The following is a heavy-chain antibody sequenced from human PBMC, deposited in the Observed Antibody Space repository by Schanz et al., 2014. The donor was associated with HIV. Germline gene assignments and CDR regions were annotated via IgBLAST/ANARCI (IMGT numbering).Heavy chain of an antibody. J-gene: IGHJ6*02. Sequence: VQLLESGGGLVQPGGSLRLSCAASGFTFSSYAMTWVRQAPGKGLEWVAVISYDGSNKHYADSVKGRFTISRDNSKNSLSLLIKSLRAEDAAVYYCAKDRNYYESKYRGKGNYYYYYGMDVWGQGTTVTVSS. V-gene: IGHV3-30*18. CDR3: AKDRNYYESKYRGKGNYYYYYGMDV. D-gene: IGHD3-22*01. CDR1: GFTFSSYA. CDR2: ISYDGSNK.